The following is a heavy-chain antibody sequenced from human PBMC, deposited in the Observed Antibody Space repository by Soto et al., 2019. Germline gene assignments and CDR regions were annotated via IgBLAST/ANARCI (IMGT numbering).Heavy chain of an antibody. J-gene: IGHJ4*02. D-gene: IGHD5-12*01. CDR2: INHSGST. CDR3: ARASNVWWLRGGFDY. CDR1: GGSFSGYY. V-gene: IGHV4-34*01. Sequence: SETLSLTCAVYGGSFSGYYWSWIRQPPGKGLEWIGEINHSGSTNYNPSLKSRVTISVDTSKNQFSLKLSSVTAADTAVYYCARASNVWWLRGGFDYWGQGTLVTVSS.